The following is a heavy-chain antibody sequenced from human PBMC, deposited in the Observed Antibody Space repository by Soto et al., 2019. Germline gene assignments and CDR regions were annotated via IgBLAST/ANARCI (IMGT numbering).Heavy chain of an antibody. V-gene: IGHV3-73*01. CDR3: TSDGGYSVPAARTYYFDY. CDR1: GFTFSGSA. D-gene: IGHD2-2*01. CDR2: IRSKANSYAT. J-gene: IGHJ4*02. Sequence: PGGSLRLSCAACGFTFSGSAMHWVRQASGKGLEWVGRIRSKANSYATAYAASVKGRFTISRDDSKTTAYLQMTSLKTEDTAVYYCTSDGGYSVPAARTYYFDYWGQGTLVTVSS.